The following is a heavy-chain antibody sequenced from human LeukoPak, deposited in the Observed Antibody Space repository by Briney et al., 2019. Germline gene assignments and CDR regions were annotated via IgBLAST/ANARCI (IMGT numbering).Heavy chain of an antibody. Sequence: SETLSLTCIVSGGSISSSNYYWGWIRQSPGKGLEWIGSIYSRGSTYYNPSLKSRVIVSSDMSKNQFSLMLNSVTAADTALYYCARALSFLWFGEDYYYMDVWGKGTTVTVSS. J-gene: IGHJ6*03. V-gene: IGHV4-39*07. D-gene: IGHD3-10*01. CDR3: ARALSFLWFGEDYYYMDV. CDR1: GGSISSSNYY. CDR2: IYSRGST.